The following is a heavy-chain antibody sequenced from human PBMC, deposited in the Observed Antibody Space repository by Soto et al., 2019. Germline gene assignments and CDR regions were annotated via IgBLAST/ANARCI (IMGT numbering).Heavy chain of an antibody. Sequence: PSETLSLTCTVSGGSVSSGSYYWSWIRQPPGKGLEWIGYIYYSGSTNYNPSLKSRVTISVDTSKNQFSLKLSPVTAADTAVYYCARGSTVGDAFDIWGQGTMVTVSS. V-gene: IGHV4-61*01. CDR3: ARGSTVGDAFDI. J-gene: IGHJ3*02. D-gene: IGHD4-17*01. CDR2: IYYSGST. CDR1: GGSVSSGSYY.